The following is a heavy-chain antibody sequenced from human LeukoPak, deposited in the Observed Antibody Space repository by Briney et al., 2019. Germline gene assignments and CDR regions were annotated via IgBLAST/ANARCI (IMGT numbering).Heavy chain of an antibody. D-gene: IGHD6-19*01. CDR2: IYYGGST. J-gene: IGHJ6*02. Sequence: SETLSLTCTVSGGSISTYYWSWIRQPPGKGLEWIGYIYYGGSTNYNPSLKSRVTISVDTSKNQFSLKLSSVTAADTAMYYCARDGRIAVAGFYYYYGMDVWGQGTTVTVSS. V-gene: IGHV4-59*01. CDR3: ARDGRIAVAGFYYYYGMDV. CDR1: GGSISTYY.